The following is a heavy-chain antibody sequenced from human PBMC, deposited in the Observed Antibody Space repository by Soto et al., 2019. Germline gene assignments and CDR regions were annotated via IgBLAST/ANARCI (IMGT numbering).Heavy chain of an antibody. CDR1: AFTLSDHY. D-gene: IGHD5-18*01. J-gene: IGHJ4*02. Sequence: GGSLRLPGAASAFTLSDHYMSWILQAPGKGLEWISYITSSGTTIYYTASVKSRFTISRDNAKNSLYLEMDSLRAEDTAVYYGAAGYLYRTYLDCWGRGTLVTVSS. CDR3: AAGYLYRTYLDC. V-gene: IGHV3-11*01. CDR2: ITSSGTTI.